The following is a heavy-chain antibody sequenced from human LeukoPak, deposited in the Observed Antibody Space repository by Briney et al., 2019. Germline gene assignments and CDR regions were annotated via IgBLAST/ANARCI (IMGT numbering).Heavy chain of an antibody. J-gene: IGHJ4*02. D-gene: IGHD1-26*01. V-gene: IGHV1-2*06. CDR1: GGTFSSYA. CDR2: INPNSGGT. CDR3: AMGGSWNDY. Sequence: GASVKVSCKASGGTFSSYAISWVRQAPGQGLEWMGRINPNSGGTNYAQKFQGRVTMTRDTSISTAYKELSRLRSDDTAVYYCAMGGSWNDYWGQGTLVTVSS.